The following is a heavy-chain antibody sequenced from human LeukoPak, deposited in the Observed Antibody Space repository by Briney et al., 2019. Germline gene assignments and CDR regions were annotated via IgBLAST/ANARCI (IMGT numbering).Heavy chain of an antibody. Sequence: ASVKVSCKASGGTFSSYAISWVRQAPGQGLKWMGGIIPIFGTANYAQKFQGRVTITTDESTSTAYMELSSLRSEDTAVYYCARTAHQYCSSTSCPLDYWGQGTLVTVSS. V-gene: IGHV1-69*05. CDR2: IIPIFGTA. CDR3: ARTAHQYCSSTSCPLDY. D-gene: IGHD2-2*01. J-gene: IGHJ4*02. CDR1: GGTFSSYA.